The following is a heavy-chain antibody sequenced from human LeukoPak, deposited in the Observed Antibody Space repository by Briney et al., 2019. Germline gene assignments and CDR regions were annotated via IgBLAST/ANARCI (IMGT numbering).Heavy chain of an antibody. D-gene: IGHD3-22*01. Sequence: GGSLGLSCAASGFTFSSYSMNWVRQAPGKGLEWVPSISSSSSYIYYADSVKGRFTISRDNAKNSLYLQMNSLRAEDTAVYYCARDPYYYDSSGYCWGQGTLVTVSS. CDR1: GFTFSSYS. CDR2: ISSSSSYI. V-gene: IGHV3-21*01. CDR3: ARDPYYYDSSGYC. J-gene: IGHJ4*02.